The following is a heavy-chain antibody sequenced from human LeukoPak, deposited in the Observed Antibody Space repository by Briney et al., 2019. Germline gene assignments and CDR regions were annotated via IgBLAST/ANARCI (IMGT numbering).Heavy chain of an antibody. CDR2: IYTSGST. D-gene: IGHD2/OR15-2a*01. J-gene: IGHJ3*02. CDR1: GGSISSGSYY. Sequence: SQTLSLTCTVSGGSISSGSYYWSWIRQPAGKGLEWIGRIYTSGSTNYNPSLKSRVTISVDTSKNQFSLKLSSVTAADTAVYYCARSPIYPDAFDIWGQGTMVTVSS. V-gene: IGHV4-61*02. CDR3: ARSPIYPDAFDI.